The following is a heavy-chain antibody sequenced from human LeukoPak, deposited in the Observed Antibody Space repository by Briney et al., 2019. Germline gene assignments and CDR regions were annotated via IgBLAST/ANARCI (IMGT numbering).Heavy chain of an antibody. CDR3: ATIAAADPPHWFDP. J-gene: IGHJ5*02. CDR2: IYHSGST. D-gene: IGHD6-13*01. Sequence: SETLSLTCTVSGDSVSNYYWSWIRQPPGKGLEWIGYIYHSGSTKYNPSLKSRVTISVDTSKNQFSLKLSSVTAADTAVYYCATIAAADPPHWFDPWGQGTLVTVSS. V-gene: IGHV4-59*02. CDR1: GDSVSNYY.